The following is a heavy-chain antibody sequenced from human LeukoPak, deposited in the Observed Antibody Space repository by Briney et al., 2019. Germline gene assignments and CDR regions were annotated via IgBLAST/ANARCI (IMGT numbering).Heavy chain of an antibody. CDR2: ISAYNGNT. Sequence: ASVKVSCKASGYTFTSHGISWVRQAPGQGLEWMGWISAYNGNTNYAQKLQGRVTMTTDTSTSTAYMELRSLRSDDTAVYYCATSPPGIAAAGTIPYWGQGTLVTVSS. CDR3: ATSPPGIAAAGTIPY. CDR1: GYTFTSHG. J-gene: IGHJ4*02. D-gene: IGHD6-13*01. V-gene: IGHV1-18*01.